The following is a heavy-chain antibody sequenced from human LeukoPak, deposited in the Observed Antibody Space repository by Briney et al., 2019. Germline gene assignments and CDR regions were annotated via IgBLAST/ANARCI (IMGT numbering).Heavy chain of an antibody. CDR1: GFTFSSYS. Sequence: GGSLRLSCAASGFTFSSYSMNWVRQAPGKGLEWVGRIKSKTDGGTTDYAAPVKGRFTISRDDSKNTLYLQMNSLKTEDTAVYYCTTDFNPTYYYGSGSYGAWGQGTLVTVSS. V-gene: IGHV3-15*01. J-gene: IGHJ4*02. CDR2: IKSKTDGGTT. D-gene: IGHD3-10*01. CDR3: TTDFNPTYYYGSGSYGA.